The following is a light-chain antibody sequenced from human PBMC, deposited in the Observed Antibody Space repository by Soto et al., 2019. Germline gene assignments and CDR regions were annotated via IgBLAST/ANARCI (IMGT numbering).Light chain of an antibody. CDR2: AAS. Sequence: DIQMTQSPSAMSASVGDRVTITCRASQGISNYLAWFQQKPGQVPKRLIYAASILQGGVPSRFSGSGSGTESTLTISGLQPEDFATYYCLQHDTYPRTFGQGTKVDIK. CDR3: LQHDTYPRT. CDR1: QGISNY. J-gene: IGKJ1*01. V-gene: IGKV1-17*03.